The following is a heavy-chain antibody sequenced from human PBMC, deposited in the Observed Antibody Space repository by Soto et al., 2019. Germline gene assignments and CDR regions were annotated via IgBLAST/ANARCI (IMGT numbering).Heavy chain of an antibody. CDR2: IYYSGST. D-gene: IGHD6-13*01. CDR1: GGSISSGGYY. Sequence: QVQLQESGPGLVKPSQTLSLTCTVSGGSISSGGYYWSWIRQHPGKVLEWLGYIYYSGSTYYNPSLNSRVTISVDTSKNQFSLKLSSVTAADTALYYRARDEIAAAVSAFDIWGQGTMFTVSS. V-gene: IGHV4-31*03. J-gene: IGHJ3*02. CDR3: ARDEIAAAVSAFDI.